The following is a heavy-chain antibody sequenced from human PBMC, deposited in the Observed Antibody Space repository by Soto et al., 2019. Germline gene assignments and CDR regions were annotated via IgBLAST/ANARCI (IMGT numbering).Heavy chain of an antibody. D-gene: IGHD3-22*01. V-gene: IGHV1-18*01. CDR3: ARDREYYYDSSGYYLSFDY. J-gene: IGHJ4*02. CDR1: GYTFTSYG. Sequence: QVQLVQSGAEVKKPGASVKVSCKASGYTFTSYGISWVRQAPGQGLEWMGWISAYNGNTNYAQKLQGRVTMTTDTSTSTAYMELRSLRSDDTAVYYCARDREYYYDSSGYYLSFDYWGQGTLVTVSS. CDR2: ISAYNGNT.